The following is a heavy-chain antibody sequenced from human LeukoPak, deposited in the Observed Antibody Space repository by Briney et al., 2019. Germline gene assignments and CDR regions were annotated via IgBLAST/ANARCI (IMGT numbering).Heavy chain of an antibody. D-gene: IGHD3-22*01. V-gene: IGHV4-39*07. CDR1: GGSISSNSNY. CDR2: ISYSGST. J-gene: IGHJ4*02. Sequence: SETLSLTCTVSGGSISSNSNYWGWIRQPPGKGLEWIGSISYSGSTYYNPSLKSRVTISVDTSKNQFSLKLSSVTAADTAVYYCASFRGYHFDYWGQGTLVTVSS. CDR3: ASFRGYHFDY.